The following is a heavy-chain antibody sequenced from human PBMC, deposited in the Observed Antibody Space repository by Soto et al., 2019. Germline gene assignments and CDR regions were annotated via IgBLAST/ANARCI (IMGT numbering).Heavy chain of an antibody. D-gene: IGHD5-12*01. Sequence: QVQLQQWGAGLLKPSETLSLNCAVNGGSLSGYYWSWIRQPPGKGLEWMGEIKDGARTNYSPSLKSRAARSSDTSNNSFTLRLYSVTAADAGVYYCARGQEGVVATHWDQGTLVTVSS. CDR1: GGSLSGYY. CDR3: ARGQEGVVATH. V-gene: IGHV4-34*01. J-gene: IGHJ4*02. CDR2: IKDGART.